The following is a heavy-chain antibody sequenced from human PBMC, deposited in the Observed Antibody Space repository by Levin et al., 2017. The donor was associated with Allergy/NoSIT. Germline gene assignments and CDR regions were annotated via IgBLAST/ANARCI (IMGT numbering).Heavy chain of an antibody. Sequence: PAASVKVSCAASGFTFSNYWMHWVRQAPGEGLVWVSHINSDGGNINYADSVKGRFTFSRDNAKNTVYLQMNSLRAEDTAVYYCARGGCSATSCLDSWGQGTLVTVSS. D-gene: IGHD2-2*01. CDR3: ARGGCSATSCLDS. V-gene: IGHV3-74*01. CDR2: INSDGGNI. CDR1: GFTFSNYW. J-gene: IGHJ4*02.